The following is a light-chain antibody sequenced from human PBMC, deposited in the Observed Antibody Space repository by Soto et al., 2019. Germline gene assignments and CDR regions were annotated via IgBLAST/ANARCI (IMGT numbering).Light chain of an antibody. V-gene: IGKV3-20*01. J-gene: IGKJ1*01. CDR2: GAS. CDR1: QSVSSIY. CDR3: QQET. Sequence: EIVLTQSPGTLSLSPGERATLSCRASQSVSSIYLAWYQQKPGQAPRLLIYGASSRATGIPDRFSGSGSGTDFTLTISRLEPEDFAVYYCQQETFGQGTKVEIK.